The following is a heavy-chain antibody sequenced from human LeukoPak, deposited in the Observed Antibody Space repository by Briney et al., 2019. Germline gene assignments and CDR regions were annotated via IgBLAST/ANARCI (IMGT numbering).Heavy chain of an antibody. Sequence: GGSLRLSCAASGFTFSTYWMHWVRQAPGKGLVWVSRISSDGSITGYADSVKGRFTISRDNAKNTLYLQMNSLRAEDTAVYYCAREGDIVVVVAARHPYYFDYWGQGTLVTVSS. CDR1: GFTFSTYW. J-gene: IGHJ4*02. D-gene: IGHD2-15*01. CDR2: ISSDGSIT. V-gene: IGHV3-74*01. CDR3: AREGDIVVVVAARHPYYFDY.